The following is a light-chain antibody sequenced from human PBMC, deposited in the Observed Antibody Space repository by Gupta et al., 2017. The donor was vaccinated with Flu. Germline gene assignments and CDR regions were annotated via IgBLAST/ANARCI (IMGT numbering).Light chain of an antibody. Sequence: QSALTQPAPVSGSPGQSIPISCTGTSSDVGGYNYVSWYQQHPGKAPKLMIYEVSNRSSGLSNRVAGSKSGNTASLTISGLQAEDEADYYCSSYTSSSTHWVFGGGTKLTVL. CDR1: SSDVGGYNY. CDR3: SSYTSSSTHWV. CDR2: EVS. J-gene: IGLJ3*02. V-gene: IGLV2-14*01.